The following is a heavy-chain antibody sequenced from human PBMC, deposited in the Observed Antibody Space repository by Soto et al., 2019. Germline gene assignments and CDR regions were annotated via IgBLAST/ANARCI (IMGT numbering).Heavy chain of an antibody. CDR1: GGSVTSHY. CDR3: AKDRQYCGGGTCSGDDAFDV. CDR2: MYYNGNT. V-gene: IGHV4-59*02. J-gene: IGHJ3*01. D-gene: IGHD2-21*01. Sequence: QVQLQESGPGLVEPSETLSLTCSVSGGSVTSHYCSWIRQPPGKGLELIANMYYNGNTKNNPSLMGRVTMSVDTSKNQLSLKLSSVTAADTAVYYCAKDRQYCGGGTCSGDDAFDVWGQGTMVTVSS.